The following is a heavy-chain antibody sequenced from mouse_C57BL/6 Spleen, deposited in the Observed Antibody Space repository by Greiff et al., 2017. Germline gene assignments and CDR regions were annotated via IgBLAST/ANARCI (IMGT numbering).Heavy chain of an antibody. V-gene: IGHV1-15*01. CDR3: TNNSLYYYSSSHWYFDV. Sequence: VQLVESGAELVRPGASVTLSCKASGYTFTDYEMHWVKQTPVHGLEWIGAIDPETGGTAYNQKFKGKAILTADKSSSTAYMELRSLTSEDSAVYYCTNNSLYYYSSSHWYFDVWGTGTTVTVSS. CDR2: IDPETGGT. D-gene: IGHD1-1*01. CDR1: GYTFTDYE. J-gene: IGHJ1*03.